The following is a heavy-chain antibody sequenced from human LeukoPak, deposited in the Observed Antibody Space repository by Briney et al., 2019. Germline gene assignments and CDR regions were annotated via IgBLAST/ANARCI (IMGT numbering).Heavy chain of an antibody. V-gene: IGHV3-48*02. J-gene: IGHJ4*02. Sequence: PGGSLRLSCAASGFTFSSDSMNWVRQAPGKGLECVSYITSSSSTIYYADSVKGRFTISSDNAKNSLYLQLNSLRDEDTAVYYCAKGAWDYWGQGTLVTVSS. CDR2: ITSSSSTI. CDR3: AKGAWDY. CDR1: GFTFSSDS.